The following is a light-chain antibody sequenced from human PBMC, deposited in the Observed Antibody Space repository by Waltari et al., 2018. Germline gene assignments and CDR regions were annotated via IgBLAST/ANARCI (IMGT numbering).Light chain of an antibody. Sequence: QSALTQPASVSGTPGQSITISCSGTTSDVGSYDLVSWYQQHPGEAPKLLICEVFKRPPETSSRFSGAKSGSTASLTISGLQPEDEANYCCCSYAGRGTYVFGSGTKVTVL. CDR1: TSDVGSYDL. CDR2: EVF. CDR3: CSYAGRGTYV. J-gene: IGLJ1*01. V-gene: IGLV2-23*02.